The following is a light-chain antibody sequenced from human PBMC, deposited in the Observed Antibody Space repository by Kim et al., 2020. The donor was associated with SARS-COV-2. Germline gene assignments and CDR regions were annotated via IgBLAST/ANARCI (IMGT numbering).Light chain of an antibody. CDR3: QQYYSIPYS. J-gene: IGKJ2*03. V-gene: IGKV4-1*01. CDR1: QSVLYSSNNKNY. Sequence: DIVMTPSPDSLAVSLGERATINCKSSQSVLYSSNNKNYLAWYQQKPGQPPKLLIYWASTREFGVPDRFSGSGSGTDFTLTISSLQAEDVAVYYCQQYYSIPYSFGQGTKLEI. CDR2: WAS.